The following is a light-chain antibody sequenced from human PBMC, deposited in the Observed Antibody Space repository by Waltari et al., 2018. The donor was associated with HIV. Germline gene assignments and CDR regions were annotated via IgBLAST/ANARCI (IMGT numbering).Light chain of an antibody. Sequence: QSVLTQPPSASATPGQRVTISCSGSSSNIGRNSVNWYQQLPGTAPKVFIHSNNQRPSGFPDRFSGSRSGTSASLAISGLQSEDEADYYCSAWDDSLKGHVFGGGTKLTVL. CDR3: SAWDDSLKGHV. J-gene: IGLJ3*02. CDR2: SNN. CDR1: SSNIGRNS. V-gene: IGLV1-44*01.